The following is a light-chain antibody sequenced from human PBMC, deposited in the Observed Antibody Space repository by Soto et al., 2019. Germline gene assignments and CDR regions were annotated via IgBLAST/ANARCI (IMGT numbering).Light chain of an antibody. V-gene: IGLV2-23*01. J-gene: IGLJ1*01. Sequence: QSALTQPASVSGSPGQSITISCSGTSSDVGNYNLVSWYQQHPGKAPKLVIYEGSKRPSGVSNRFSGSKSGNTASLTISGIQAEDEAHYYCCSSAGTNTFVFATGTKLTVL. CDR3: CSSAGTNTFV. CDR1: SSDVGNYNL. CDR2: EGS.